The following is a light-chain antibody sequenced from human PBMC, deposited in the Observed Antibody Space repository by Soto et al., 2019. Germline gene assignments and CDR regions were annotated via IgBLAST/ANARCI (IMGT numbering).Light chain of an antibody. CDR1: QSVSSN. CDR2: GAS. V-gene: IGKV3-15*01. Sequence: EIVMTQSPATLSVSPGERATLSCRASQSVSSNLAWYQQKPGQAPRLLIYGASTRATGIPARFSGSGSVTEFTHTISSLQSEDFAVYYCQQYKDWPRGTFGQGTKLEIK. CDR3: QQYKDWPRGT. J-gene: IGKJ2*02.